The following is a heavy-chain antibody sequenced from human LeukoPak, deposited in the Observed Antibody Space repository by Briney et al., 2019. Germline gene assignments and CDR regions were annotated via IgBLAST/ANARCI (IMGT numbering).Heavy chain of an antibody. V-gene: IGHV4-61*02. J-gene: IGHJ6*03. D-gene: IGHD6-19*01. CDR1: GGSISSGNYY. CDR2: IYASGIT. Sequence: SETLSLTCTVSGGSISSGNYYWSWIRLPAGKGLEWIGRIYASGITKYNPSLKSRVTISVDTSKNQFSLNLSSVTAADTAVYYCARTDSGWYSEDYYYYMDVWGKGTTVTVSS. CDR3: ARTDSGWYSEDYYYYMDV.